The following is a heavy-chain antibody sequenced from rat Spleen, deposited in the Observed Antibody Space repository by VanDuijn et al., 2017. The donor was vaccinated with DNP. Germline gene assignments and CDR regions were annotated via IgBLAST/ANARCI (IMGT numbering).Heavy chain of an antibody. CDR2: ITNSGGST. J-gene: IGHJ2*01. V-gene: IGHV5S13*01. D-gene: IGHD1-12*02. Sequence: EVQLVESGGGLVQPGRSLKLSCAASGFTFSNYGMAWVRQAPTKGLEWVASITNSGGSTYYRDSVTGRFTVSRDNAKSTLYLQMDSLRSEDTATYYCAGYYYNGNYYYGNFDHWGRGVMVTVSS. CDR3: AGYYYNGNYYYGNFDH. CDR1: GFTFSNYG.